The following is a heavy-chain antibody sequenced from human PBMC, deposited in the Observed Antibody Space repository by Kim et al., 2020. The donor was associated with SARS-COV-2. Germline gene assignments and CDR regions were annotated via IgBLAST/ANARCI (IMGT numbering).Heavy chain of an antibody. D-gene: IGHD3-10*01. CDR3: ARESRPITMVRGAVRNPFDY. V-gene: IGHV4-34*01. Sequence: RVTISVDTSKNQFSLKLSSVTAADTAVYYCARESRPITMVRGAVRNPFDYWGQGTLVTVSS. J-gene: IGHJ4*02.